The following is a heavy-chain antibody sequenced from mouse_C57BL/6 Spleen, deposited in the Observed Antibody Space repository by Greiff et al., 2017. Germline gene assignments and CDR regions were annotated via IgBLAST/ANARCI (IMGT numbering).Heavy chain of an antibody. CDR2: ISNLAYSI. J-gene: IGHJ2*01. CDR1: GFTFSDYG. V-gene: IGHV5-15*01. CDR3: ARRGDYYGSFDY. Sequence: VKLMESGGGLVQPGGSLKLSCAASGFTFSDYGMAWVRQAPRKGPEWVAFISNLAYSIYYADTVTGRFTISRENAKNTLYLEMSSLRSEDTAMYYCARRGDYYGSFDYWGQGTTLTVSS. D-gene: IGHD1-1*01.